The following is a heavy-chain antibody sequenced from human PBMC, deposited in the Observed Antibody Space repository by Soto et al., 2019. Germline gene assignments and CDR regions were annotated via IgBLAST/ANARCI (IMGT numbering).Heavy chain of an antibody. CDR1: GDSVSSNSAA. Sequence: SPTLSLTCAISGDSVSSNSAAWNWIRQSPSRGLEWLGRTYYRSKWYNDYAVSVKSRITINPDTSKNQFSLQLNSVTPEDTAVYYCARDHVVVVAATYGMDVWGQGTTVTVSS. D-gene: IGHD2-15*01. CDR3: ARDHVVVVAATYGMDV. J-gene: IGHJ6*02. V-gene: IGHV6-1*01. CDR2: TYYRSKWYN.